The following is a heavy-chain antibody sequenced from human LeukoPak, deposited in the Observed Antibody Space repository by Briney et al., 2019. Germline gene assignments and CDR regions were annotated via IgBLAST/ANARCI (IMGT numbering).Heavy chain of an antibody. V-gene: IGHV1-8*01. CDR2: MNPNSGNT. Sequence: GSVRVSCTASGYTFTGYDINWVRQAAGQGLEWMGGMNPNSGNTGYAQKFQGTVTMTRNTSISTAYMELSSLRSADTAVYYCARAEQLAESDYWGQGTLVTVSS. J-gene: IGHJ4*02. CDR1: GYTFTGYD. D-gene: IGHD6-6*01. CDR3: ARAEQLAESDY.